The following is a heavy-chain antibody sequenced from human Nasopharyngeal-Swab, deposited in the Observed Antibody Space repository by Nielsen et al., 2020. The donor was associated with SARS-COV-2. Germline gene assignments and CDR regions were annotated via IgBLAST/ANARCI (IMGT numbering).Heavy chain of an antibody. CDR2: INHSGST. V-gene: IGHV4-34*01. D-gene: IGHD3-9*01. J-gene: IGHJ3*02. CDR3: ARGVVLRYFDWSAHAFDI. Sequence: RQAPGKGLEWIGEINHSGSTNYNPSLKSRVTISVDTSKNQFSLKLSSVTAAGTAVYYCARGVVLRYFDWSAHAFDIWGQGTMVTVSS.